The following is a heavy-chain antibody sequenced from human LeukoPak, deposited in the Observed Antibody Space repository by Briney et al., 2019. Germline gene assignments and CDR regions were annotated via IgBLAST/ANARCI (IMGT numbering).Heavy chain of an antibody. D-gene: IGHD2-21*02. J-gene: IGHJ5*02. CDR1: GYTFTNYF. CDR2: INPRGGST. Sequence: ASVKVSCKASGYTFTNYFMHWVRQAPGQGLEWMGIINPRGGSTGYAQKFQSRITMTTDMSTRTVYMELSSLESEDTAVYYCARRDCVGDCYSNWFDPWGQGTLVTVSS. CDR3: ARRDCVGDCYSNWFDP. V-gene: IGHV1-46*01.